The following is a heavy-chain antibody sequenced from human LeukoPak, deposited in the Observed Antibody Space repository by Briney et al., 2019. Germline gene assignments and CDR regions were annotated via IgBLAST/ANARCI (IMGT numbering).Heavy chain of an antibody. CDR3: TTGSSFDI. V-gene: IGHV3-15*05. CDR2: LKTKADGGTI. CDR1: GFTFSDAW. J-gene: IGHJ3*02. Sequence: GGSLRLSCTASGFTFSDAWMSWVRQAPGKGLEWVARLKTKADGGTIDYAAPVKDRFTISRDDSKNTLFLQMSSLKTEDTAVYYCTTGSSFDIWGQGTMVIVSS.